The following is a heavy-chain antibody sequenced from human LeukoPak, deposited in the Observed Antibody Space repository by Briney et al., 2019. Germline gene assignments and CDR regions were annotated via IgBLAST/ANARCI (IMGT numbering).Heavy chain of an antibody. CDR3: ARGDPNIVVVPAAIDY. D-gene: IGHD2-2*01. CDR2: IYSGGST. J-gene: IGHJ4*02. Sequence: GSLRLSCAASGFTVSSNYMSWVRQAPGKGLEWVSVIYSGGSTYYADSVKGRFTISRDNAKNTLYLQMNSLRAEDTAVYYCARGDPNIVVVPAAIDYWGQGTLVTVSS. V-gene: IGHV3-66*01. CDR1: GFTVSSNY.